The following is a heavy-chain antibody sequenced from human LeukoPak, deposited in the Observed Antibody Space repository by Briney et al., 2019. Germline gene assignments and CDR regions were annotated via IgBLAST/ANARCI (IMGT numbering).Heavy chain of an antibody. CDR1: GGSFSGYY. J-gene: IGHJ6*03. CDR2: INHSGST. Sequence: SETLSLTCAVYGGSFSGYYWSWIRQPPGKGLEWIGEINHSGSTNFNPSLKSRVTISVDTSKNQFSLKMSSVTAADTAVYFCARGGPPGYYYDYYMDVWGKGTTVTISS. CDR3: ARGGPPGYYYDYYMDV. V-gene: IGHV4-34*01.